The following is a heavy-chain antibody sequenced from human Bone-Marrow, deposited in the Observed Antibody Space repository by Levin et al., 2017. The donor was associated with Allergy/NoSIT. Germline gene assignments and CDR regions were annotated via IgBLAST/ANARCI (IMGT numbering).Heavy chain of an antibody. J-gene: IGHJ4*02. CDR2: ISSDNNYI. CDR3: ARSRPFDS. Sequence: GGSLRLSCAASGFTIGSYTMTWVRQAPGKGLEWVSSISSDNNYIYYADSVRGRFTISRDDAKNSLYLQMNSLRDEDTAVYYCARSRPFDSSGQGTLVTVSS. V-gene: IGHV3-21*01. CDR1: GFTIGSYT.